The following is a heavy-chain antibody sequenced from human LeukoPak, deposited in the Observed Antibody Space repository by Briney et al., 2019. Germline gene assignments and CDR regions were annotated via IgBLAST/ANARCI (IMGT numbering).Heavy chain of an antibody. CDR1: GFTFSGSA. Sequence: PGGSLRLSCAASGFTFSGSALLWVRQASGKGLEWLGRIRSKADSYTTAYAASVKGRFIVSRDDSKNTAYLQMNSLKTEDTAVYYCRAAADLNDYWGQGTLVTVSS. J-gene: IGHJ4*02. D-gene: IGHD6-13*01. CDR3: RAAADLNDY. V-gene: IGHV3-73*01. CDR2: IRSKADSYTT.